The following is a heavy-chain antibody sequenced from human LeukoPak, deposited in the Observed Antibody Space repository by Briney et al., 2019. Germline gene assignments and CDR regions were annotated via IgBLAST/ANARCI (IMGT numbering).Heavy chain of an antibody. V-gene: IGHV1-69*04. CDR2: IIPILGIA. Sequence: ASVKVSCKASGGTFSSYAISWVRQAPGQGLEWMGRIIPILGIANYAQKFQGRVTITADKSTSTAYMELSSLRSEDTAVYYCARSSVSWSGSVYYFDYWGQGTLVTVSS. D-gene: IGHD3-3*01. CDR3: ARSSVSWSGSVYYFDY. CDR1: GGTFSSYA. J-gene: IGHJ4*02.